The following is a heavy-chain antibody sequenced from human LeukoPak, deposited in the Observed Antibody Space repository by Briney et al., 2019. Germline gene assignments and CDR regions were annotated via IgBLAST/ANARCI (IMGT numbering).Heavy chain of an antibody. CDR3: ARGFGGSGWFDYYGMDV. Sequence: GGSLRLSCAASGFTFSSYSMNWVRQAPGKGLEWVAVISYDGSNKYYADSVKGRFTISRDNSKNTLYLQMNSLRAEDTAVYYCARGFGGSGWFDYYGMDVWGQGTTVTVSS. V-gene: IGHV3-30*03. CDR2: ISYDGSNK. D-gene: IGHD6-19*01. J-gene: IGHJ6*02. CDR1: GFTFSSYS.